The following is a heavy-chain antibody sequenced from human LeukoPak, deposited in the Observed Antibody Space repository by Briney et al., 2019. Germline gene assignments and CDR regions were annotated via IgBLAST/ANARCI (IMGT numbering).Heavy chain of an antibody. CDR3: SRRDYYGSGSIVKFDP. Sequence: PSETLSLTCTVSGGSISSHYWSWIRQPPGKGLEWIGSIYYSGSTYYNPSLQSRVPISVDTSKNQFYLKLSSVPAADTAVYYCSRRDYYGSGSIVKFDPWGQRTLVTVSS. J-gene: IGHJ5*02. CDR1: GGSISSHY. D-gene: IGHD3-10*01. CDR2: IYYSGST. V-gene: IGHV4-59*05.